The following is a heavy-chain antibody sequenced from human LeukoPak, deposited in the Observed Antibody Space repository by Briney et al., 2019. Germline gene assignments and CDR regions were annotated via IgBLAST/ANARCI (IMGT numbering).Heavy chain of an antibody. CDR3: AAAKSERGYPMGTWVDP. V-gene: IGHV3-64*01. CDR2: ITSNGRST. CDR1: GFAFSNYA. D-gene: IGHD5-24*01. J-gene: IGHJ5*02. Sequence: GGSLRISCAASGFAFSNYAMPWSRQTPGKGLDYVSAITSNGRSTNSANTVKGRFNIHRDNTMNTLFLQVDRMRAEDMAVYYCAAAKSERGYPMGTWVDPWGQGTLVTASS.